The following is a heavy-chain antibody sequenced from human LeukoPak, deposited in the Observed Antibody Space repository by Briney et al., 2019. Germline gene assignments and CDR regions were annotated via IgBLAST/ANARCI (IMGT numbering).Heavy chain of an antibody. CDR2: IKSKTDGGTT. CDR1: GFTFSNAC. D-gene: IGHD5-18*01. CDR3: TTGTWIQLWLADY. J-gene: IGHJ4*02. Sequence: GGSLRLSCAASGFTFSNACMTWVRLASGKGLEWVGHIKSKTDGGTTDYAAPVKGRFTISRDDSKNTLYLQMNSLKTEDTAVYYCTTGTWIQLWLADYWGQGTLVTVSS. V-gene: IGHV3-15*01.